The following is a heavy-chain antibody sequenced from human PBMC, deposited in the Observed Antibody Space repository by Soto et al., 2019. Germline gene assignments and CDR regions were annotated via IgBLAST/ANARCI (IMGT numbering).Heavy chain of an antibody. D-gene: IGHD6-13*01. J-gene: IGHJ4*02. CDR1: GYTWSNFW. CDR2: IYPGDYET. CDR3: ARSPRSSPYFDY. V-gene: IGHV5-51*01. Sequence: PXESLKISFQCSGYTWSNFWIAWVRQLPGKGLEWMGIIYPGDYETRYSPSFHGKVTISADRSIGTAYLQWSSLEASDSAFYFCARSPRSSPYFDYWGQGALVTVSS.